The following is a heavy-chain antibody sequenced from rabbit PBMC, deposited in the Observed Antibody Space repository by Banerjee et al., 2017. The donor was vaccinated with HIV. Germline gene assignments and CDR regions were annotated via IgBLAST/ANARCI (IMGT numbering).Heavy chain of an antibody. CDR3: ARLDSSTGGYYGFNL. V-gene: IGHV1S45*01. CDR1: GFDFSSDA. Sequence: QEQLVESGGGLVQPEGSLTLTCKASGFDFSSDAMCWVRQAPGKGLEWIACIFSDGNTYYANWAKGRFTISKTSSTTVDLQMTSLTAADTATYFCARLDSSTGGYYGFNLWGPGTLVTVS. D-gene: IGHD1-1*01. CDR2: IFSDGNT. J-gene: IGHJ4*01.